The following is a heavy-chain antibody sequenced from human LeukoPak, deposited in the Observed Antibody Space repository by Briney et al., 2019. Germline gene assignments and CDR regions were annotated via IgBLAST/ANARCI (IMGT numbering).Heavy chain of an antibody. V-gene: IGHV1-18*01. J-gene: IGHJ4*02. CDR2: ITAYNDNT. CDR1: GYTFTRYG. D-gene: IGHD3-10*01. Sequence: ASVKVSCKASGYTFTRYGISWVRQAPGQGLEWMGWITAYNDNTNYAQKLQGRVTMTTDTSTSTAYMELRSLRSDDTAVYYCARALLWFGEPSHIDYWGQGTLVTASS. CDR3: ARALLWFGEPSHIDY.